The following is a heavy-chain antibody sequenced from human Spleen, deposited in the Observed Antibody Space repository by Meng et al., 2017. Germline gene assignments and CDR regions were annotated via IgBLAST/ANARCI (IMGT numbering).Heavy chain of an antibody. V-gene: IGHV3-7*01. CDR2: IKQDGSEK. J-gene: IGHJ1*01. CDR1: GFTFSSYW. D-gene: IGHD1-1*01. CDR3: TNDRLTH. Sequence: GESLKISCAASGFTFSSYWMSWVRQAPGKGLEWVANIKQDGSEKYYVDSVKGRFTISRDNAKNTVYLQMNSLRAEDTAFYYCTNDRLTHWGQGALVTVSS.